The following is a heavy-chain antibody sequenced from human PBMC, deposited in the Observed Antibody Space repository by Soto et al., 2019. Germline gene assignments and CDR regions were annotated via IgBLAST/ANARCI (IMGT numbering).Heavy chain of an antibody. D-gene: IGHD4-17*01. J-gene: IGHJ3*02. V-gene: IGHV1-69*01. Sequence: QVQLVQSGAEVKKPGSSVKVSCKASGGTFNGHSFSWVRRAPGQGLEWMGSIIPMFNTSTYAQRFQGRVTITADESTTTAYMDLSSLTSEDTAVYYCTSDDTVLVGADSAFDIWGQGTMVTVSS. CDR2: IIPMFNTS. CDR3: TSDDTVLVGADSAFDI. CDR1: GGTFNGHS.